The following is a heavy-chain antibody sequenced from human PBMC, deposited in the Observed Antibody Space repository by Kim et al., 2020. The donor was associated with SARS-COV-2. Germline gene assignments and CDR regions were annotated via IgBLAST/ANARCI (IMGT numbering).Heavy chain of an antibody. D-gene: IGHD6-13*01. V-gene: IGHV1-3*01. CDR3: ARERRLAAAAPDY. J-gene: IGHJ4*02. CDR2: INAGNGNT. CDR1: GYTFTSYA. Sequence: ASVKVSCKASGYTFTSYAMHWVRQAPGQRLEWMGWINAGNGNTKYSQKFQGRVTITRDTSASTAYMELSSLRSEDTAVYYCARERRLAAAAPDYWGQGTLVTVSS.